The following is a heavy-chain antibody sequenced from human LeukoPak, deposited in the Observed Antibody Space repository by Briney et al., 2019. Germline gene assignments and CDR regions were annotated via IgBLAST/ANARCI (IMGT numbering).Heavy chain of an antibody. V-gene: IGHV3-23*01. D-gene: IGHD6-13*01. CDR3: AKTGLYSSSCLDY. CDR2: ISGSGGST. CDR1: GFTFSDYY. J-gene: IGHJ4*02. Sequence: GGSLRLSCAASGFTFSDYYMSWIRQAPGKGLEWVSAISGSGGSTYYADSVKGRFTISRDSSKKTLYLQMNSLRAEDTAVYYCAKTGLYSSSCLDYWGQGALVTVSS.